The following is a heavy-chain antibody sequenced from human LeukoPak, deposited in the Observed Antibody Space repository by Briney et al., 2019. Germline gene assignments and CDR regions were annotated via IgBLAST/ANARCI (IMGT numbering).Heavy chain of an antibody. CDR2: MNPNSGNT. Sequence: ASVKVSCKASGYTFASYDINWVRQATGQGLEWMGWMNPNSGNTGYAQKFQGRVTMTRNTSISTAYMELSRLRSDDTAVYYCARVGPIVGANDYWGQGTLVTVSS. D-gene: IGHD1-26*01. V-gene: IGHV1-8*01. CDR3: ARVGPIVGANDY. CDR1: GYTFASYD. J-gene: IGHJ4*02.